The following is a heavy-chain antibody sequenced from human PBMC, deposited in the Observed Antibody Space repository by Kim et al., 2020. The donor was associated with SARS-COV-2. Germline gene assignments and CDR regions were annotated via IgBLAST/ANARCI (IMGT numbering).Heavy chain of an antibody. CDR3: AKSVMKQYLSNWFDP. CDR1: GFSFDDYA. Sequence: GGSLRLSCAASGFSFDDYAMNWVRQAPGKGLEWVSLISGDGSRTYYADSVKGRFTISRDNTRNLLYLQMNSLRTEDSALYYCAKSVMKQYLSNWFDPWG. J-gene: IGHJ5*02. CDR2: ISGDGSRT. V-gene: IGHV3-43*02. D-gene: IGHD4-4*01.